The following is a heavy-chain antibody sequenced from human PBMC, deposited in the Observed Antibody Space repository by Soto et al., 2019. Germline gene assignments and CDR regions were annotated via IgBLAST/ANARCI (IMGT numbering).Heavy chain of an antibody. CDR2: IYYSGST. CDR1: GGSISSGGYY. Sequence: NPSETLSLTCTVSGGSISSGGYYWSWIRQHPGKGLEWIGYIYYSGSTYYNPSLKSRVTISVDTSKNQFSLKLSSVTAADTAVYYCASSGDYYDSSGLFYGMDLWGQGTTVTVSS. D-gene: IGHD3-22*01. CDR3: ASSGDYYDSSGLFYGMDL. J-gene: IGHJ6*02. V-gene: IGHV4-31*03.